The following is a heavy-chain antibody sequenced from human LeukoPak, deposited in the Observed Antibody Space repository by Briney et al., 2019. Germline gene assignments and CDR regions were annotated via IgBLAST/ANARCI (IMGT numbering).Heavy chain of an antibody. D-gene: IGHD3-3*01. CDR1: GGYISSSSYY. Sequence: PSETLSLTCTVSGGYISSSSYYWDWIRQPSGRGPEWIGSIYYSGSTYYNPSLKSRVTIFLDTSKNQFSLKLASVTAADTAVYYCASQGITFFGVFTPNFDYGGKGTRVTVS. J-gene: IGHJ4*02. CDR3: ASQGITFFGVFTPNFDY. V-gene: IGHV4-39*01. CDR2: IYYSGST.